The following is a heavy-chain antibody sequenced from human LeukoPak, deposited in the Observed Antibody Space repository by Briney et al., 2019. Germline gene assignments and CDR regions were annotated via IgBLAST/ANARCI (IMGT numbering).Heavy chain of an antibody. J-gene: IGHJ6*02. Sequence: GGSLRLSCAASGFPFSSFAMNWVRQAPGKGLEWVSAISGSGGSTYYADSVKGRFTISRDNSKNTLYLQMNSLRAEDTAVYYCAKDLDSSGYNYYYGMDVWGQGTTVTVSS. D-gene: IGHD3-22*01. CDR1: GFPFSSFA. CDR2: ISGSGGST. V-gene: IGHV3-23*01. CDR3: AKDLDSSGYNYYYGMDV.